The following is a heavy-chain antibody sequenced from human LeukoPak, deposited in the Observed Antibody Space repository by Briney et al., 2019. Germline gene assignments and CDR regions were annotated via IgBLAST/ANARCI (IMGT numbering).Heavy chain of an antibody. CDR1: GFTFSSYS. CDR2: ISSSSSYI. V-gene: IGHV3-21*01. D-gene: IGHD2-2*02. J-gene: IGHJ4*02. CDR3: ARSGVPAAIGGGEYYFDY. Sequence: GGSLRLSCAASGFTFSSYSMNWVRQAPGKGLEWVSSISSSSSYIYYADSVKGRFTISRDNAKNSLYLQMNSLRAEDTAVYYCARSGVPAAIGGGEYYFDYWGQGTLVTVSS.